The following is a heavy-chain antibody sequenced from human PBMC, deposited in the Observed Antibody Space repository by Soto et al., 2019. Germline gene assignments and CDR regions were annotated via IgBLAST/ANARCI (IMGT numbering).Heavy chain of an antibody. D-gene: IGHD5-18*01. CDR3: ARVAVEMDTIHVFDY. Sequence: QVQLVESGGGVVQPGRSLRLSCAASGFTFSSYAMHWVRQAPGKGLEWVAVISYDGSNKYYADSLKGRFTISRDNSKNTLYLQMNSLRAEDTAVYYCARVAVEMDTIHVFDYWGQGTLVTVSS. V-gene: IGHV3-30-3*01. CDR1: GFTFSSYA. J-gene: IGHJ4*02. CDR2: ISYDGSNK.